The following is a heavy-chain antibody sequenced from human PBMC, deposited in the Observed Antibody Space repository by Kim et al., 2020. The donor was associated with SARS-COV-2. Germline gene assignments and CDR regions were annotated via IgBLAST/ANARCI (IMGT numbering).Heavy chain of an antibody. CDR1: GYTFTSYY. CDR3: ARSYHDYGDLDI. CDR2: INPSGGST. V-gene: IGHV1-46*01. D-gene: IGHD4-17*01. J-gene: IGHJ3*02. Sequence: ASVKVSCKASGYTFTSYYMHWVRQAPGQGLEWMGIINPSGGSTSYAQKFQSRVTMTRDTSTSTVYMELSSLRSEDTAVYYCARSYHDYGDLDIWGQGTMVTVSS.